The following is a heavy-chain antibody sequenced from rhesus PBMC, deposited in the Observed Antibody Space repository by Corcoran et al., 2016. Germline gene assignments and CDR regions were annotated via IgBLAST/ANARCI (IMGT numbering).Heavy chain of an antibody. V-gene: IGHV4-73*01. CDR3: AKDNYGYDY. D-gene: IGHD4-17*01. CDR2: IYGNSAST. CDR1: GDSISGYYY. Sequence: QVQLQQWGEGLVKPSETLSLTCAVYGDSISGYYYWSWIRQPPGKGLEWIGYIYGNSASTNENHSLKNRVTMSKDTSKNQFSLKLSSVTAADTAGYDCAKDNYGYDYWGQGVLVTVSS. J-gene: IGHJ4*01.